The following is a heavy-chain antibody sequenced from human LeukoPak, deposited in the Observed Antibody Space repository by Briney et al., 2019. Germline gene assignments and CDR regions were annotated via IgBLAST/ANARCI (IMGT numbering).Heavy chain of an antibody. Sequence: SVKVSCKASGGTFSSYAISWVQQAPGQGLEWMGRIIPIFGTANYAQKLQGRVTITTDGSTSTAYMELSSLRSEDTAVYYCARGVRGPYSSSWYYFDYWGQGTLVTVSS. D-gene: IGHD6-13*01. J-gene: IGHJ4*02. CDR2: IIPIFGTA. V-gene: IGHV1-69*05. CDR1: GGTFSSYA. CDR3: ARGVRGPYSSSWYYFDY.